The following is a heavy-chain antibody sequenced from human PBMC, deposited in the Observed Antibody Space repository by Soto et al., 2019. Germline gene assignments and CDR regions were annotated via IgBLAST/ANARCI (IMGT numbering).Heavy chain of an antibody. CDR1: GFTFSSYA. Sequence: GGSLRLSCAAPGFTFSSYAMHWVRQAPGKGLEWVAVISYDGSNKYYADSVKGRFTISRDNSKNTLYLQMNSLRAEDTAVYYCARDRMATTYYFDYWGQGTLVTVSS. D-gene: IGHD5-12*01. V-gene: IGHV3-30-3*01. J-gene: IGHJ4*02. CDR3: ARDRMATTYYFDY. CDR2: ISYDGSNK.